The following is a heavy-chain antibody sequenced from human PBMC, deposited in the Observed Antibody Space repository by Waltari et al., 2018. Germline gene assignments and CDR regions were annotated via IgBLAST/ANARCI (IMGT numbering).Heavy chain of an antibody. V-gene: IGHV3-30*02. CDR2: IRYDGSNK. J-gene: IGHJ4*02. D-gene: IGHD3-22*01. CDR3: AKTSGGPSGYYYGLEY. CDR1: GFTFSSYG. Sequence: QVQLVESGGGVVQPGGSLRLSCAASGFTFSSYGMHWVRQAPGKGLEWVAFIRYDGSNKYYADSVKGRFTISRDNSKNTLYLQMNSLRAEDTAVYYCAKTSGGPSGYYYGLEYWGQGTLVTVSS.